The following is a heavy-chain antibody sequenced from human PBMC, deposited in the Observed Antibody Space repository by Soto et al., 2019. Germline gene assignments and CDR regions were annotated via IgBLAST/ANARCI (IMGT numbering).Heavy chain of an antibody. D-gene: IGHD6-19*01. CDR2: TYYRSNWRH. Sequence: SQTLSLTCAISGDSVSSNTAAWNWIRSSPSRGLEWLGRTYYRSNWRHDYAVSVKSRITVNPDTSKNHFSLQLNSVTPDDTAVYFCARGVAGSGFDLWGQGTLVTVSS. J-gene: IGHJ4*02. CDR1: GDSVSSNTAA. V-gene: IGHV6-1*01. CDR3: ARGVAGSGFDL.